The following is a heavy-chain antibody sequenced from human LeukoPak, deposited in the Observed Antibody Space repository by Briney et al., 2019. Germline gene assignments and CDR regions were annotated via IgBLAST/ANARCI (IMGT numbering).Heavy chain of an antibody. V-gene: IGHV4-59*01. CDR3: ARGLTVGTVTYFDY. D-gene: IGHD4-23*01. J-gene: IGHJ4*02. CDR2: IYYSGST. CDR1: GGSISSYY. Sequence: SETLSLTCTVSGGSISSYYWSWIRQPPGKGLEWIGYIYYSGSTNYNPSLKSRVTMSVDTSKNQFSLKLSSVTAADTAVYYCARGLTVGTVTYFDYWGQGTLVTVSS.